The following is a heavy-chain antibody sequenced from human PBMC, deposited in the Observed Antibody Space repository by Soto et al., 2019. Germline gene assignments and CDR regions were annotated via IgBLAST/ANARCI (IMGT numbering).Heavy chain of an antibody. V-gene: IGHV3-23*01. CDR3: AKQRAGYGSGSDTFYFDF. J-gene: IGHJ4*02. Sequence: SGGSLRLSCSTSGFTFSTYAMNWVRQAPGKGLEWVSALSGSGGTTYYADSVRGRFTISRDNSKNTFFLQMTSLRAEDTALYYCAKQRAGYGSGSDTFYFDFWGQGTLVTVSS. CDR2: LSGSGGTT. CDR1: GFTFSTYA. D-gene: IGHD3-10*01.